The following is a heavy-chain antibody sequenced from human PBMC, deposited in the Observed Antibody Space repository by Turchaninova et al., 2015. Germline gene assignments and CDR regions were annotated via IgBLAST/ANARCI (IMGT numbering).Heavy chain of an antibody. D-gene: IGHD6-19*01. J-gene: IGHJ4*02. CDR3: AHREWLAATFDY. Sequence: QITLKESGPTLVKPTQTLTLTCTFSGFSLSTSGVGVGWIRQPPGKALEWLALIYWDDDKRYSPSLKSRLTIPKDTSKNQVVLKMTNMDPVDTATYYCAHREWLAATFDYWGQGTLVTVSS. CDR1: GFSLSTSGVG. V-gene: IGHV2-5*02. CDR2: IYWDDDK.